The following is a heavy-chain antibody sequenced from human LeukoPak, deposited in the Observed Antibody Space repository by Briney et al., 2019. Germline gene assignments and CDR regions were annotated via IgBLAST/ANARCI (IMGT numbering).Heavy chain of an antibody. CDR1: GGSISSGGYY. V-gene: IGHV4-30-2*01. CDR2: IYHSGST. CDR3: ARAPSQWLADRHLDY. Sequence: SETLSLTCTVSGGSISSGGYYWSWIRQPPGKGLEWIGYIYHSGSTYYNPSLKSRVTISVDRSKNQFSLKLSSVTAADTAVYYCARAPSQWLADRHLDYWGQGTLVTVSS. J-gene: IGHJ4*02. D-gene: IGHD6-19*01.